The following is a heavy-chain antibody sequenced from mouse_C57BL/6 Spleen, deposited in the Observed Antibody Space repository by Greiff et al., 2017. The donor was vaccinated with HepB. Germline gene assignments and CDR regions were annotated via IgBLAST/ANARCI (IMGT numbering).Heavy chain of an antibody. V-gene: IGHV2-5*01. D-gene: IGHD2-1*01. CDR1: GFSLTSYG. CDR2: IWRGGST. CDR3: ALYYGNYGGAMDY. Sequence: VQRVESGPGLVQPSQSLSITCTVSGFSLTSYGVHWVRQSPGKGLEWLGVIWRGGSTDYNAAFMSRLSITKDNSKSQVFFKMNSLQADDTAIYYCALYYGNYGGAMDYWGQGTSVTVSS. J-gene: IGHJ4*01.